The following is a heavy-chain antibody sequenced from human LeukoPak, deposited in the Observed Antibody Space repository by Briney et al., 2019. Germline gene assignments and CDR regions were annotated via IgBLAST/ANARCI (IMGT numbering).Heavy chain of an antibody. CDR1: GYTFTDYY. V-gene: IGHV1-2*06. D-gene: IGHD3-22*01. Sequence: GASVKVSCKASGYTFTDYYMHWVRQAPGQGLEWMGRINPNSGGTNYAQKFQGRVTMTRDTSISTAYMELSRLRSDDTAVYYCARGSGYYYDSSGFGDFDYWGQGTLVTVSS. J-gene: IGHJ4*02. CDR3: ARGSGYYYDSSGFGDFDY. CDR2: INPNSGGT.